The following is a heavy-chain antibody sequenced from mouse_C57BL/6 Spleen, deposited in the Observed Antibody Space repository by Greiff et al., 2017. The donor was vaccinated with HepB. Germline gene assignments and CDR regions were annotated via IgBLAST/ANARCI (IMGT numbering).Heavy chain of an antibody. D-gene: IGHD2-4*01. Sequence: VQLKESGPELVKPGASVKISCKASGYSFTGYFMNWVKQSHGKSLEWIGRINPYDGDTFYNQKFKGKATLTVDKSSSTAHMELLSLTSEDFAVYYCARREGIYYDDDGAMDYWGQGTSVTVSS. CDR2: INPYDGDT. CDR3: ARREGIYYDDDGAMDY. J-gene: IGHJ4*01. V-gene: IGHV1-37*01. CDR1: GYSFTGYF.